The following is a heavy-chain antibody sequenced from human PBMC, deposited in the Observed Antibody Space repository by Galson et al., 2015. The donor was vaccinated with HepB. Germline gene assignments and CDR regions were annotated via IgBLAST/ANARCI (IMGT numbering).Heavy chain of an antibody. CDR3: ARETPFCSGGSCYSGGYAFDI. CDR1: GYTFTGYY. V-gene: IGHV1-2*04. D-gene: IGHD2-15*01. J-gene: IGHJ3*02. CDR2: INPNSGGT. Sequence: SVKVSCKASGYTFTGYYMHWVRQAPGQGLEWMGWINPNSGGTNYAQKFQGWVTMTRDTSISTAYMELSRLRSDDTAVYYCARETPFCSGGSCYSGGYAFDIWGQGTMVTVSS.